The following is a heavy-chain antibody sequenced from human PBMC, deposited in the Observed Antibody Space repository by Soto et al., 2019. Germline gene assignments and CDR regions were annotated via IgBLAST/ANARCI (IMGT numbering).Heavy chain of an antibody. J-gene: IGHJ4*02. Sequence: RASVKVSCKASGFTFTSSAVQWVRQARGQRLEWIGWIAVGSGHTDYAQKFQERVTITRDMSTSTVYMELSSLRSEDTAVYFCAADAAAWQQLVPSDYWGQGTLVTVSS. D-gene: IGHD6-13*01. V-gene: IGHV1-58*01. CDR3: AADAAAWQQLVPSDY. CDR1: GFTFTSSA. CDR2: IAVGSGHT.